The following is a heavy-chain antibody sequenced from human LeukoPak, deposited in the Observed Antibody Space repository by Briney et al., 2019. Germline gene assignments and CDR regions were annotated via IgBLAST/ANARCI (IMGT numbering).Heavy chain of an antibody. Sequence: GGSLRLSCAASGLTVSSYHMSWVRQAPGKGLEWVSVIYNDGRTYYADSVKGRFTISRDNSKDTLYLQMNSLRAEDTAVYYCAKNYDSSGYSLMDYWGQGTLVTVSS. V-gene: IGHV3-53*01. J-gene: IGHJ4*02. CDR3: AKNYDSSGYSLMDY. CDR1: GLTVSSYH. CDR2: IYNDGRT. D-gene: IGHD3-22*01.